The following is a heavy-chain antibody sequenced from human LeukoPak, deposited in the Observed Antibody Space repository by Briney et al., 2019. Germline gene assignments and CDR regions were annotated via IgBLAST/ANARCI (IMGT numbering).Heavy chain of an antibody. CDR1: GFTLSSHG. Sequence: GGSLRLSCAASGFTLSSHGMHWVRQAPGKGLEWVALIWYDGSNTYYADSVKGRFTISRDNSKNTLYLQMNSLRAEDTAVYYCARHYMSGWADYWGQGTLVTVSS. V-gene: IGHV3-33*01. D-gene: IGHD6-19*01. CDR2: IWYDGSNT. J-gene: IGHJ4*02. CDR3: ARHYMSGWADY.